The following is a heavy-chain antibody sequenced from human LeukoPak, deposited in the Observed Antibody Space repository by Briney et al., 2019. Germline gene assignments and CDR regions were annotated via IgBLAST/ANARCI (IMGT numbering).Heavy chain of an antibody. V-gene: IGHV1-46*01. J-gene: IGHJ5*02. CDR3: ATDLHGSSGWYSFWFDP. CDR1: GYTFTSYY. D-gene: IGHD6-19*01. Sequence: ASVKVSCKASGYTFTSYYMHWVRQAPGQGLEWMGIINPSGGSTSYAQKFQGRVTMTRDMSTSTVYMELSSLRSEDTAVYYCATDLHGSSGWYSFWFDPWGQGTLVTVSS. CDR2: INPSGGST.